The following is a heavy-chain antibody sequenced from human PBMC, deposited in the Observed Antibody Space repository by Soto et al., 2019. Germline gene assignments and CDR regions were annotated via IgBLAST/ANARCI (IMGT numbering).Heavy chain of an antibody. CDR2: VYYSGTT. CDR3: ARTTAVPNSLRSRYFFDY. D-gene: IGHD4-17*01. J-gene: IGHJ4*02. V-gene: IGHV4-61*01. Sequence: SETLSLTCSVSGGSVSNKTYYWSWIRQPPGKRLEWIGYVYYSGTTNYNPPLKSRVTISVDLSKNQFSLRLSSVTTADTALYYCARTTAVPNSLRSRYFFDYWGQGTLVPVSS. CDR1: GGSVSNKTYY.